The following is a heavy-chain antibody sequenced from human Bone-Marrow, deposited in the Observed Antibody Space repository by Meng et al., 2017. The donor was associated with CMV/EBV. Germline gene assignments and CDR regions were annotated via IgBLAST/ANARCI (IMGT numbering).Heavy chain of an antibody. CDR3: ARGRYGSGYFGGLYYFDY. CDR2: INHSGST. D-gene: IGHD3-10*01. CDR1: GGSFSGYY. J-gene: IGHJ4*02. Sequence: SETLSLTCAVYGGSFSGYYWSWIRQPPGKGLEWIGEINHSGSTNYNPSLKSRVTISVDTSKNQFSLKLSSVTAADTAVYYCARGRYGSGYFGGLYYFDYWGQGTRVTGSS. V-gene: IGHV4-34*01.